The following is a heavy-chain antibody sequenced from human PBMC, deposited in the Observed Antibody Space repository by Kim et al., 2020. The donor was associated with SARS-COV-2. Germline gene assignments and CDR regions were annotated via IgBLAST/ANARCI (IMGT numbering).Heavy chain of an antibody. D-gene: IGHD6-13*01. CDR1: GFTFSSYS. CDR3: ARDKIAAAGENN. J-gene: IGHJ4*02. Sequence: GGSLRLSCAASGFTFSSYSMNWVRQAPGKGLEWVSSISSSSSYIYYADSVKGRFTISRDNAMNSLYLQMNSLRAEDTAVYYCARDKIAAAGENNWGQGTLVTVSS. CDR2: ISSSSSYI. V-gene: IGHV3-21*01.